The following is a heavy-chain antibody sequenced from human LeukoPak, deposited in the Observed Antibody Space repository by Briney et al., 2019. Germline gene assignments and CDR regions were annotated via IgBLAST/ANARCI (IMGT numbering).Heavy chain of an antibody. V-gene: IGHV3-53*01. CDR3: AKELKGGAHSYGYGHPFDY. J-gene: IGHJ4*02. CDR2: IYSGGST. CDR1: GITVSSNY. D-gene: IGHD5-18*01. Sequence: GGSLRLSCAASGITVSSNYMSWVRQAPGKGLEWVSVIYSGGSTYYADSVKGRFTISRDNSKNTLYLQMNSLRAEDTAVYYCAKELKGGAHSYGYGHPFDYWGQGTLVTVSS.